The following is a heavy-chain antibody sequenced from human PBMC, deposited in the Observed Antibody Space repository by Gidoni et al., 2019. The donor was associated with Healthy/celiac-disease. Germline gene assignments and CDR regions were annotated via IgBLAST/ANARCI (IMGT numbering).Heavy chain of an antibody. D-gene: IGHD6-13*01. CDR1: GGSISSSSYY. J-gene: IGHJ5*02. CDR3: ARRGIAAAGWGWFDP. V-gene: IGHV4-39*01. CDR2: IYYSGST. Sequence: QLQLQESGPGLVKPSETLSLTCTVSGGSISSSSYYWGWIRHPPGKGLEWIGSIYYSGSTYYNPSLKSRVTISVDTSKNQFSLKLSSVTAADTAVYYCARRGIAAAGWGWFDPWGQGTLVTVSS.